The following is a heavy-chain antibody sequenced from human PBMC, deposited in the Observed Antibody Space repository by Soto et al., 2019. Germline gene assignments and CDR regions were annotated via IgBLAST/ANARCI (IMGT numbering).Heavy chain of an antibody. D-gene: IGHD3-10*01. CDR2: INPYTGNT. CDR3: ARVWFGELSSDY. V-gene: IGHV1-18*01. J-gene: IGHJ4*02. Sequence: QVQLVQSGAEAKKPGASVKVSCQASGYTFSSYGISWVRQAPGQGLEWLGWINPYTGNTNYPQNFQVRVTMTTDTSTSTAYLELTSLRSDDTAVYYCARVWFGELSSDYWGQGTLVSVSS. CDR1: GYTFSSYG.